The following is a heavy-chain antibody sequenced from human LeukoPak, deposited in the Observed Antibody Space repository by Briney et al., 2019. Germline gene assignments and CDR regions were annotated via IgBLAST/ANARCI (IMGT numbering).Heavy chain of an antibody. D-gene: IGHD2-15*01. CDR2: ISDSSSTI. V-gene: IGHV3-48*03. CDR1: GFVFSRYE. J-gene: IGHJ6*03. Sequence: GGSLRLSCAASGFVFSRYEMNWVRPAPGKGRAWVSYISDSSSTIYYGDSVKGRFTISRDNAKNSLYLQMNSLRAEDTAVYYCARGDEVVAADYYYYMDVWGKGTTVTISS. CDR3: ARGDEVVAADYYYYMDV.